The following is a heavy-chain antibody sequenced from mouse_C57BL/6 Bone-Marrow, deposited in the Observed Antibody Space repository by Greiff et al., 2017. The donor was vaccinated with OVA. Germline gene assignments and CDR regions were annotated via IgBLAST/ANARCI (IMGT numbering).Heavy chain of an antibody. CDR3: ARLGWYVDV. CDR1: GFTFSSYG. J-gene: IGHJ1*03. Sequence: EVMLVESGGDLVKPGGSLKLSCAASGFTFSSYGMSWVRQTPDKRLEWVATISSGGSYTYYPDSVKGRFTISRDNAKNTLYLQMSSLKSEDTAMYYCARLGWYVDVWGTGTTVTVSS. D-gene: IGHD3-1*01. CDR2: ISSGGSYT. V-gene: IGHV5-6*02.